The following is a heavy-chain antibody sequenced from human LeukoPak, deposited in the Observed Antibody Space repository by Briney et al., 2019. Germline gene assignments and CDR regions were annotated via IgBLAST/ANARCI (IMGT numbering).Heavy chain of an antibody. J-gene: IGHJ4*02. D-gene: IGHD6-19*01. Sequence: GGSLRLSCTVFGFTVSNNYMSWVRQAPGKGLEWVSVIYGGRNNTVYADSVKGRFTISRDNSRNTIYLQIDSLRAEDTATYYCAREFRQTYSSGWSLDYWGQGTLVTVSS. V-gene: IGHV3-53*01. CDR2: IYGGRNNT. CDR1: GFTVSNNY. CDR3: AREFRQTYSSGWSLDY.